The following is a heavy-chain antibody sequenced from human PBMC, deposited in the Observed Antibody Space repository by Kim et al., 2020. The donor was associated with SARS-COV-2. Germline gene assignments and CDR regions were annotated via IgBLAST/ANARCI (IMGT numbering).Heavy chain of an antibody. Sequence: HNIPSLKSRVTLAGETPRNQFSLTLSSVTAADTAVFYCTRHLSGSSWFDYWGQGTLVTVSS. V-gene: IGHV4-39*01. CDR3: TRHLSGSSWFDY. J-gene: IGHJ4*02. D-gene: IGHD6-13*01.